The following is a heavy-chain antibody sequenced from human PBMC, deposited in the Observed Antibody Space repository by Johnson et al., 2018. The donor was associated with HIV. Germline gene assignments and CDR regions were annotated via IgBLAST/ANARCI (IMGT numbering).Heavy chain of an antibody. CDR2: IQYDGSNK. V-gene: IGHV3-30*02. CDR1: DFTFSSYG. Sequence: QVQLVESGGGVVQPGGSLRLSCAASDFTFSSYGMHWVRQAPGKGLEWVTFIQYDGSNKYYADSLKGRFTISRDNSKNTLYLQMGSLRAEDMAVYYCARDAVTPIWGQGTMVTVSS. D-gene: IGHD4-17*01. J-gene: IGHJ3*02. CDR3: ARDAVTPI.